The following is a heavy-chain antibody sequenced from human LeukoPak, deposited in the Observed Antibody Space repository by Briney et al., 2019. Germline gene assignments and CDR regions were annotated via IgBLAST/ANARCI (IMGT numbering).Heavy chain of an antibody. CDR3: ARAQWDYGDSYVGDAFDI. D-gene: IGHD4-17*01. Sequence: PGRSLRLSCAASGFTFSSYAMHWVRQAPGKGLEWVAVISYDGSNKYYADSVKGRFTISRDNSKNTLYLQMNSLRAEDTAVYYCARAQWDYGDSYVGDAFDIWGQGTMVTVSS. J-gene: IGHJ3*02. V-gene: IGHV3-30-3*01. CDR2: ISYDGSNK. CDR1: GFTFSSYA.